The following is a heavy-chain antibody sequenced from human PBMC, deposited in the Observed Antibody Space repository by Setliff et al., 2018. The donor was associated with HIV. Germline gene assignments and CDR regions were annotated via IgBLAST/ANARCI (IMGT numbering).Heavy chain of an antibody. Sequence: GGSLRLSCAASGFTFSNYAMTWVRQAPGKGLEWVSTIINSGGTTYYADSVKGRFTISRDNSKNTMYLQMNSLRDEDTAVYFCARDIQCSGGSCKHFDFWGQGTRVTVSS. CDR3: ARDIQCSGGSCKHFDF. CDR2: IINSGGTT. D-gene: IGHD2-15*01. V-gene: IGHV3-23*01. CDR1: GFTFSNYA. J-gene: IGHJ4*02.